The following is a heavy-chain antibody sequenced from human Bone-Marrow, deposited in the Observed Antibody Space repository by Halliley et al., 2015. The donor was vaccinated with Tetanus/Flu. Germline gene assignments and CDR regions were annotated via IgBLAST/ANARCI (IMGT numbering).Heavy chain of an antibody. J-gene: IGHJ6*02. CDR3: ARDIRGYGAPGTQVVYGMDV. CDR2: IYYSGST. Sequence: TLSLTCTVSGGSITSAGYYWSWIRQHPGKGLEWIGYIYYSGSTYYNPSLQSRITIPQDKSKNQFSLNLSSVTAADTAVYYCARDIRGYGAPGTQVVYGMDVWGHGTRVTVSS. D-gene: IGHD5-12*01. V-gene: IGHV4-31*03. CDR1: GGSITSAGYY.